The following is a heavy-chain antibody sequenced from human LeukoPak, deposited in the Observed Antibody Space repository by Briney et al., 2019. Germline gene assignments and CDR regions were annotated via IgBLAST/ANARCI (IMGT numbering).Heavy chain of an antibody. Sequence: SGPTLVNPTQTLTLTCTFSGFSFSTTGVGVGWIRQPPGKALEWLALIYWNDEKRYSPSLKSRLTITKDTSKNQVVLTMTNMDPVDTAIYYCAHRVDGSGTYTFDIWGQGTLVTVSS. J-gene: IGHJ4*02. CDR3: AHRVDGSGTYTFDI. V-gene: IGHV2-5*01. CDR2: IYWNDEK. D-gene: IGHD3-10*01. CDR1: GFSFSTTGVG.